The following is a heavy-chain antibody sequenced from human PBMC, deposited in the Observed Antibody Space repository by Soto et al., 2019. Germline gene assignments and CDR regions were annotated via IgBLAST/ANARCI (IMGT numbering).Heavy chain of an antibody. D-gene: IGHD3-10*01. CDR1: GGSISSSSYY. CDR3: ARHSQLLWFWEHNHRYNWFDP. V-gene: IGHV4-39*01. J-gene: IGHJ5*02. CDR2: IYYSGST. Sequence: PSETLSLTCTVSGGSISSSSYYWGWIRQPPGKGLEWIGSIYYSGSTYYNPSLKSRVTISVDTSKNQFSLKLSSVTAADTAVYYCARHSQLLWFWEHNHRYNWFDPWGQGTLVTVSS.